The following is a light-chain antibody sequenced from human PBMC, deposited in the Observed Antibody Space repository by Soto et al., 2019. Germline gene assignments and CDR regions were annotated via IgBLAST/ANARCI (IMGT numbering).Light chain of an antibody. Sequence: QSVLTQPASVSGSPGQSITISCTGTSSDVGGYNDVSWYQQHPGKAPQLMIYGVSNRPSGVSNRFSGSKSGNTASLAISGLQAEDEADYYCRSYASSSSLRVFGGGTKLTVL. CDR2: GVS. J-gene: IGLJ3*02. CDR3: RSYASSSSLRV. V-gene: IGLV2-14*01. CDR1: SSDVGGYND.